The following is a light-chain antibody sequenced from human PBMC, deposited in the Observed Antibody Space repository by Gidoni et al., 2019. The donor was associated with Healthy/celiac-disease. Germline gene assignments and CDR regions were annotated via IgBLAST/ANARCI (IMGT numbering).Light chain of an antibody. CDR3: SSYTSSSTQLV. J-gene: IGLJ3*02. V-gene: IGLV2-14*03. Sequence: QSALTQPVSVSGSPGPSLTISCTGTSSDVGGYNYVSWYQQHPGKAPKLMIYDVSNRPSGVSNRFSGSKSGNTASLTISGLQAEDEADYYCSSYTSSSTQLVFGGGTKLTVL. CDR2: DVS. CDR1: SSDVGGYNY.